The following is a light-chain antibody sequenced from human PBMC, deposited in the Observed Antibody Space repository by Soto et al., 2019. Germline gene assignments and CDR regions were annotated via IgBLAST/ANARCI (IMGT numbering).Light chain of an antibody. CDR3: QVWDSSSDPDVV. CDR1: NIGSKS. J-gene: IGLJ2*01. V-gene: IGLV3-21*04. CDR2: YDS. Sequence: SYELTQPPSVSVAPGKTARIACGGNNIGSKSVHWYQQKPGQAPVLVIYYDSDRPSGIPERFSGSNSENTATLTISRVEAGDEADYYCQVWDSSSDPDVVFGGGTKLTVL.